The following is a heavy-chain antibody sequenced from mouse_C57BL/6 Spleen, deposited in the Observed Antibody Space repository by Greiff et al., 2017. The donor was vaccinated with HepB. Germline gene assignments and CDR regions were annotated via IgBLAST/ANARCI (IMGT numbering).Heavy chain of an antibody. CDR1: GFTFSSYA. V-gene: IGHV5-4*03. D-gene: IGHD1-1*01. CDR2: ISDGGSYT. Sequence: EVKLMESGGGLVKPGGSLKLSCAASGFTFSSYAMSWVRQTPEKRLEWVATISDGGSYTYYPDNVKGRFTIYRDNAKNNLYLQMSHLKSEDTAMYYCARSITTVVATRYCDVWGTGTTVTVSS. J-gene: IGHJ1*03. CDR3: ARSITTVVATRYCDV.